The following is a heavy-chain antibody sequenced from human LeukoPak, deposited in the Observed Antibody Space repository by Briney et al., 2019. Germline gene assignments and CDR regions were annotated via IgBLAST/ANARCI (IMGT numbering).Heavy chain of an antibody. CDR2: INPSGGST. V-gene: IGHV1-46*01. CDR1: GYTFTSYY. Sequence: ASVKVTCKASGYTFTSYYIHWVRQAPGQGLEWMGIINPSGGSTSYAQKFQGRVTMTRDTSTSTVYMELSSLRFDDTAVYYCARGTMAAAVEYFDYWGQGTLVTVSS. D-gene: IGHD6-13*01. CDR3: ARGTMAAAVEYFDY. J-gene: IGHJ4*02.